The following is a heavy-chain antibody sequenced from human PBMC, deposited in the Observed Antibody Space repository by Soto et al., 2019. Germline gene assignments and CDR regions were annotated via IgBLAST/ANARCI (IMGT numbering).Heavy chain of an antibody. CDR1: GYTFTSYG. CDR2: ISAYNGNT. Sequence: ASVTVSCKASGYTFTSYGIIWVRQAPGQGLEWMGWISAYNGNTNYAQKLQGRVTMTTDTSTSTAYMELRSLRSDDTAVYYCARSPPKYDYIPSRRWFDPWGQGTLVTVSS. D-gene: IGHD3-16*01. J-gene: IGHJ5*02. CDR3: ARSPPKYDYIPSRRWFDP. V-gene: IGHV1-18*01.